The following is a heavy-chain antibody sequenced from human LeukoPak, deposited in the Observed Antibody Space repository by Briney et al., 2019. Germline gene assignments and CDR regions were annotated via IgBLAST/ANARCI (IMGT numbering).Heavy chain of an antibody. J-gene: IGHJ3*02. CDR1: GFTISSNY. Sequence: GGSLTLSCAASGFTISSNYMSWVRQAPGKGLEWVSVIYSGGSTYYADSVKGRFTISRDNSKNTLYLQMNSLRAEDTAVYYCARDPFMPYYYDSSGALDAFDIWGQGTMVTVSS. V-gene: IGHV3-66*02. D-gene: IGHD3-22*01. CDR2: IYSGGST. CDR3: ARDPFMPYYYDSSGALDAFDI.